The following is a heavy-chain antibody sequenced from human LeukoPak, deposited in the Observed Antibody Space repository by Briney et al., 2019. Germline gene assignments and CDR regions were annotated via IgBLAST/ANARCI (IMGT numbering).Heavy chain of an antibody. D-gene: IGHD5-24*01. V-gene: IGHV4-34*01. CDR1: GGSFSGYY. CDR2: INHSGST. J-gene: IGHJ4*02. CDR3: ARVKDGYRPLFHRSLDY. Sequence: SETLSLTCAVYGGSFSGYYWSWIRQPPGKGLEWIGEINHSGSTYYNPSLKSRVTISVDTSKNQFSLKLSSVTAADTAVYYCARVKDGYRPLFHRSLDYWGQGTLVTVSS.